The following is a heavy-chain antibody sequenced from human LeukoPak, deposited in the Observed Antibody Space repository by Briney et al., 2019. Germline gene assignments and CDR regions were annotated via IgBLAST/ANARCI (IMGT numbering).Heavy chain of an antibody. CDR3: ARVGCSGGSCYPDNVSWFDP. CDR2: IYYSRST. V-gene: IGHV4-59*01. CDR1: GGSLSYYY. J-gene: IGHJ5*02. D-gene: IGHD2-15*01. Sequence: PSETLSLTCTVSGGSLSYYYWTWIRQPPGKGLEWIGYIYYSRSTNYNPSLKSRVTISVDTSKNQFSLKLNSVTAADTAVYYCARVGCSGGSCYPDNVSWFDPWGQGTLVTVSS.